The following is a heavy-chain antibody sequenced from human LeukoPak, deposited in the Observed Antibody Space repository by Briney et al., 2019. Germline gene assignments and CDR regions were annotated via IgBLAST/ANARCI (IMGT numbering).Heavy chain of an antibody. V-gene: IGHV3-53*01. J-gene: IGHJ3*02. CDR1: GFTFSSYA. Sequence: PGGSLRLSCAASGFTFSSYAMSWVRQAPGKGLEWISVIYGGGSTYYADSVKGRFTISRDNSKNTLYLQVNSLRAEDTAVYYCATTWGVAFDIWGQGTLVTVSS. D-gene: IGHD3-16*01. CDR2: IYGGGST. CDR3: ATTWGVAFDI.